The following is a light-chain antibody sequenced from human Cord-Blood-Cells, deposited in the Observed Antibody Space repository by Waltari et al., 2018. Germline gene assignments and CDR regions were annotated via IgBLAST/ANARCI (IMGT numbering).Light chain of an antibody. Sequence: AIRMTQSPSSLSASTGDRVTITCRASQGISSYLAWYQQKPGKAPKLLIYAASTLQSGVPSRFSGSGSVTDFTLTISCLQSEDFATYYCQQYYSYSLTFGGGTKVEIK. CDR2: AAS. V-gene: IGKV1-8*01. J-gene: IGKJ4*01. CDR1: QGISSY. CDR3: QQYYSYSLT.